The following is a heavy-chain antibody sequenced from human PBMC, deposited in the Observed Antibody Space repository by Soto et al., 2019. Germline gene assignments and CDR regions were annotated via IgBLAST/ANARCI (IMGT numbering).Heavy chain of an antibody. Sequence: HPGGSLRLSCAASGFTFSSYGMHWVRQAPGKGLEWVAVIWYDGSNKYYADSVKGRFTISRDNSKNTLYLQMNSLRAEDTAVYYYARDYYDSSGYRGYAFDIWGQGTMVTVSS. V-gene: IGHV3-33*01. CDR1: GFTFSSYG. D-gene: IGHD3-22*01. J-gene: IGHJ3*02. CDR2: IWYDGSNK. CDR3: ARDYYDSSGYRGYAFDI.